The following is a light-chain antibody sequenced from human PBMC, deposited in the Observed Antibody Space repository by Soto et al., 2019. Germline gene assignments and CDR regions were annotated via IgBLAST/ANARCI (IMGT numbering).Light chain of an antibody. Sequence: EIVLTQSPATLSLSPGERATLSCRASQSVSSYLAWYQQKPGQAPRLLMYDASNRATGIPARFSGSGSGTEFTLTISSLQPDDFATYYCQHYSSYSEAFGQGTKVDI. CDR2: DAS. J-gene: IGKJ1*01. V-gene: IGKV3-11*01. CDR1: QSVSSY. CDR3: QHYSSYSEA.